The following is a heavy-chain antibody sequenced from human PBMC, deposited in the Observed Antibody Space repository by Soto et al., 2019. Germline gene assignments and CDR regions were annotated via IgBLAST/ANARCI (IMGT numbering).Heavy chain of an antibody. CDR2: INGDGTEE. V-gene: IGHV3-7*01. Sequence: PGGSLRLSCVASGLPFGDTWMSWIRQAVGKGPEWVANINGDGTEENYMDSVRGRFTISRDNAYNTLSLEVNSLRAEDTAIYYCATGYGGQLWGQGTMVTVSS. J-gene: IGHJ3*01. CDR1: GLPFGDTW. CDR3: ATGYGGQL. D-gene: IGHD2-2*01.